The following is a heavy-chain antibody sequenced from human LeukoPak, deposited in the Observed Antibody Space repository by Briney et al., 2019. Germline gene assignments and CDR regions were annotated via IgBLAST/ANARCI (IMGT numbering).Heavy chain of an antibody. Sequence: PSETLSLTCTVSGGSISSHCWSWIRQPPGKGLEWIGYIYYSGSTNYNPSLKSRVTISVDTSKNQFSLKLSSVTAADTAVYYCARGSLAAAGTGYYFDYWGQGTLVTVSS. CDR3: ARGSLAAAGTGYYFDY. CDR2: IYYSGST. D-gene: IGHD6-13*01. V-gene: IGHV4-59*11. J-gene: IGHJ4*02. CDR1: GGSISSHC.